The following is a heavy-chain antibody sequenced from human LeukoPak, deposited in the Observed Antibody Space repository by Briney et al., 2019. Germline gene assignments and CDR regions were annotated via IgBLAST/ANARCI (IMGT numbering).Heavy chain of an antibody. CDR2: IYYSGST. D-gene: IGHD6-19*01. CDR3: ARHASVDGNWPRPLDY. V-gene: IGHV4-39*01. CDR1: GGSISSSPYY. J-gene: IGHJ4*02. Sequence: PSEPLSLTCTVSGGSISSSPYYWGWIRQPPGKGLEWIENIYYSGSTYYNPSLKTRVTISVDTSKNQFSQKLTSVTAADTAVYYCARHASVDGNWPRPLDYWGQGSLVTVSS.